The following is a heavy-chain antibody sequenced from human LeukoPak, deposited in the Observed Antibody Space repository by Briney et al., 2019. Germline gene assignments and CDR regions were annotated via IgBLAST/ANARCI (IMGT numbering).Heavy chain of an antibody. Sequence: GGSLRLSCAASGFNFDSFDMSWGRQTAGKGLEWVSSISGTSGGTYYADSVKGRFTISRDNSKNTLYLQMNSLGAEDTALYYCAKGFAFDSWGQGTLVTVSS. CDR2: ISGTSGGT. J-gene: IGHJ4*02. D-gene: IGHD3-3*01. V-gene: IGHV3-23*01. CDR3: AKGFAFDS. CDR1: GFNFDSFD.